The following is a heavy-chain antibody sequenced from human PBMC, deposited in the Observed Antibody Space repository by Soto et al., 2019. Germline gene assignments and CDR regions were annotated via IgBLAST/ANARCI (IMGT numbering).Heavy chain of an antibody. Sequence: QVQLVESGGGVVQPGRSLRLSCAASGFTFSGYAMNWVRQAPGKGLEWVAVICSDGGKTYHADSVRGRFTISRDNSKNTLYLHMNSLRAEETSVYYCATENKSCELFYWGQGTLVTVSS. CDR1: GFTFSGYA. J-gene: IGHJ4*02. CDR2: ICSDGGKT. V-gene: IGHV3-30-3*01. D-gene: IGHD1-26*01. CDR3: ATENKSCELFY.